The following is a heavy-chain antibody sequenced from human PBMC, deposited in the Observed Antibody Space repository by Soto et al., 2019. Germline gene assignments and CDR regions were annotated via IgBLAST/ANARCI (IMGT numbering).Heavy chain of an antibody. J-gene: IGHJ6*02. Sequence: QVQLVQSGAEVKKPGSSVKVSCKTSGVSFNNNGIGWVRQYPGHGLEWMGGVSPPFRTSNYARKFQGRISISADASTGTVTMERSSLISEDTAQYYCARVLYYGSGSYSPYGMDVWGQGTTGTVSS. CDR1: GVSFNNNG. D-gene: IGHD3-10*01. V-gene: IGHV1-69*01. CDR3: ARVLYYGSGSYSPYGMDV. CDR2: VSPPFRTS.